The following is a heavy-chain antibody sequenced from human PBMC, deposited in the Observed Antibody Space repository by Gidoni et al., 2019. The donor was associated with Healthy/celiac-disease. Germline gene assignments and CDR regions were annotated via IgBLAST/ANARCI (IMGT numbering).Heavy chain of an antibody. V-gene: IGHV3-7*01. Sequence: SEKYYVDSVKGRFTISRDNAKNSLYLQMNSLRAEDTAVYYCARDPERWGSYGHFDYWGQGTLVTVSS. D-gene: IGHD3-16*01. CDR2: SEK. J-gene: IGHJ4*02. CDR3: ARDPERWGSYGHFDY.